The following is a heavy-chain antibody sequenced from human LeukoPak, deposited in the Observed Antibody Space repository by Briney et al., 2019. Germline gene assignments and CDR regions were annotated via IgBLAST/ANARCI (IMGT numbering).Heavy chain of an antibody. V-gene: IGHV3-30*02. CDR2: IRYDGSNK. D-gene: IGHD1/OR15-1a*01. CDR3: ARVQVNRYYYYYMDV. CDR1: GFTFSSYG. Sequence: AGGSLRLSCAASGFTFSSYGMHWVRQAPGKGLEWVAFIRYDGSNKYYADSVKGRFTISRDNSKNTLYLQMNSLRAEDTAVYYCARVQVNRYYYYYMDVWGKGTTVTVSS. J-gene: IGHJ6*03.